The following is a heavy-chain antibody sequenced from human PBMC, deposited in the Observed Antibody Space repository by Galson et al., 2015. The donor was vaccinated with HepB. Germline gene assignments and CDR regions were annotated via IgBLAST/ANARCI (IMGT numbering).Heavy chain of an antibody. J-gene: IGHJ3*02. V-gene: IGHV1-69*13. CDR2: IIPIFGTA. CDR1: GGTFSSYA. CDR3: ARWGDGIAAAALLDAFDI. D-gene: IGHD6-13*01. Sequence: SVKVSCKASGGTFSSYAISWVRQAPGQGLEWMGGIIPIFGTANYAQKFLGRVTITADESTSTAYMELSSLRSEDTAVYYCARWGDGIAAAALLDAFDIWGQGTMVTVSS.